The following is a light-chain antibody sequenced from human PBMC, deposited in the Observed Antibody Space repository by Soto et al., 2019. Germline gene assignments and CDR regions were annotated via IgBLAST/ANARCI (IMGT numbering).Light chain of an antibody. CDR1: QSVYST. Sequence: EIVMTQSPATLSVSPGERATLSCRASQSVYSTLAWYQQKPGQTPSLLIYHASTRATGIPARFSGSGSGTEFTLTISSLQSEDFAVYYCQQYNKWPSTFGRGTKLEIK. CDR2: HAS. V-gene: IGKV3-15*01. CDR3: QQYNKWPST. J-gene: IGKJ4*01.